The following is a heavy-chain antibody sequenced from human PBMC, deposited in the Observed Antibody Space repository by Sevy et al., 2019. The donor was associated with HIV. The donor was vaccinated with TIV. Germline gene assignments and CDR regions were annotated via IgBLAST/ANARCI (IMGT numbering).Heavy chain of an antibody. Sequence: ASVKVSCKVSGYSLTDLSMHWVRQAPGIGLEWMGRFDPEDGEAIYPQKFQGRVTMTEDTSRDTAYMELSSLRSEDTAMYYCATTREYYSDNSGYIDYWGQGTLVTVSS. J-gene: IGHJ4*02. V-gene: IGHV1-24*01. CDR2: FDPEDGEA. CDR1: GYSLTDLS. D-gene: IGHD3-22*01. CDR3: ATTREYYSDNSGYIDY.